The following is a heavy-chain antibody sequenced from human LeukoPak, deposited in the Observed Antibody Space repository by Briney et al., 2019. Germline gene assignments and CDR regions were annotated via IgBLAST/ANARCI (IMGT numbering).Heavy chain of an antibody. CDR1: GFTFISYA. CDR2: ISISGGST. J-gene: IGHJ5*02. D-gene: IGHD3-3*01. V-gene: IGHV3-23*01. Sequence: RGSPRLSCAASGFTFISYAMSWVRQAPGKGLEWVSGISISGGSTYYAGSVKGRFTISRDNSKNTLYLQMNSLRAEDTAVYYCAKVTIQGTPDNWFDPWGQGTLVTVSS. CDR3: AKVTIQGTPDNWFDP.